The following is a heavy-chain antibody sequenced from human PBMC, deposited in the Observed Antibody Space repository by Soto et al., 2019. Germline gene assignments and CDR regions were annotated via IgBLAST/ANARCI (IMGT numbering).Heavy chain of an antibody. D-gene: IGHD2-2*01. CDR2: INHSGST. V-gene: IGHV4-34*01. CDR1: GGSFSGYY. J-gene: IGHJ6*03. CDR3: ARISCSSTSCYSYYYNYMDV. Sequence: SETLSLTCAVYGGSFSGYYWSWIRQPPGKGLEWIGEINHSGSTNYNPSLKSRVTISVDTSKNQFSLKLSSVTAADTAVYYCARISCSSTSCYSYYYNYMDVWGKGTTVTVSS.